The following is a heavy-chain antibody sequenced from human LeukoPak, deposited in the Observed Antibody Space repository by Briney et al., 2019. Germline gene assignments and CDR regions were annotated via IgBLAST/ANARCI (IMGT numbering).Heavy chain of an antibody. CDR3: AKDIGMDTIIVGFDY. CDR2: VSWNSGSI. D-gene: IGHD5-24*01. CDR1: GFTFDDYA. V-gene: IGHV3-9*01. Sequence: GGSLRLSCAASGFTFDDYAMHWVRQAPGKGLEWVSGVSWNSGSIAYADSVKGRFTISRDNAKNSLYLQMNSLRAEDTALYYCAKDIGMDTIIVGFDYWGQGTLVAVSS. J-gene: IGHJ4*02.